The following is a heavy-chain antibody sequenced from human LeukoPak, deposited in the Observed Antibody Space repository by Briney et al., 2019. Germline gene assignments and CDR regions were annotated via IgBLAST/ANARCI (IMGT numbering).Heavy chain of an antibody. CDR2: IYYSGST. J-gene: IGHJ4*02. CDR3: AREGDEGYLFDY. V-gene: IGHV4-39*07. CDR1: GGSITNNSDY. D-gene: IGHD5-24*01. Sequence: SETLSLTCTVSGGSITNNSDYWGCIRQPPGKGLEWIGSIYYSGSTYYSPSLKSRVAISVDTSKNQFSLKLNSVTAADTAVYYCAREGDEGYLFDYWGQGTLVTVSS.